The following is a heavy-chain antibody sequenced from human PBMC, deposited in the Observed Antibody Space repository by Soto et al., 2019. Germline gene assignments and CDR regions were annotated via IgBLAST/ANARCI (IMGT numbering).Heavy chain of an antibody. CDR3: ARDLGIAAADSDYYYYGMDV. CDR1: GGSISSYY. V-gene: IGHV4-59*01. D-gene: IGHD6-13*01. J-gene: IGHJ6*02. CDR2: IYYSGST. Sequence: QVQLQESGPGLVKPSETLSLTCTVSGGSISSYYWSWIRQPPGKGLEWIGYIYYSGSTNYNPSLKSRVTISVDTAKNQFSPKLSSVTAADTAVYYCARDLGIAAADSDYYYYGMDVWGQGTTVTVSS.